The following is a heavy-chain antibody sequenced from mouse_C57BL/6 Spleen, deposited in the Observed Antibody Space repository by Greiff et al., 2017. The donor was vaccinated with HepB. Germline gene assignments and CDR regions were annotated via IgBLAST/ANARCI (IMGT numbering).Heavy chain of an antibody. CDR2: IDPENGDT. Sequence: VQLQQSGAELVRSGASVKLSCTASGFNIKDDYMHWVKQRPEQGLEWIGWIDPENGDTEYASKFQGKATITADTSSNTAYLQLSSLTSEDTAVYYCTTNYAWFAYWGQGTLVTVSA. CDR3: TTNYAWFAY. J-gene: IGHJ3*01. CDR1: GFNIKDDY. V-gene: IGHV14-4*01. D-gene: IGHD1-1*02.